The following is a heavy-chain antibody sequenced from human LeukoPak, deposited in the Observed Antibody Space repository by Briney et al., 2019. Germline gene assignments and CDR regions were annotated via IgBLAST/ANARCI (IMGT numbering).Heavy chain of an antibody. Sequence: GGSLRLSCAASGFTFNNYGMSWVRQAPGKGLEWVSSISGTGGSTYYADSVKGRFTISRDNSKNTLYLQMNSLRAEDTAVYYCAKVWRGNYYDYWGQGALVTVSS. CDR1: GFTFNNYG. V-gene: IGHV3-23*01. CDR2: ISGTGGST. D-gene: IGHD1-1*01. J-gene: IGHJ4*02. CDR3: AKVWRGNYYDY.